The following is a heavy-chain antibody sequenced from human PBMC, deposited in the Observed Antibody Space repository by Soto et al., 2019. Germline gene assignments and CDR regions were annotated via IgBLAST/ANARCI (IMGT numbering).Heavy chain of an antibody. Sequence: GGSLRLSCAVSGFTFSSYGMHWVRQAPGKGLEWVAVITYDGSNKYYGDSVKGRFAISRDNSRDTLYLQMNSLRAEDTAVYYCPKDLAGGVMDVWGQGTTVTVSS. J-gene: IGHJ6*02. V-gene: IGHV3-30*18. CDR3: PKDLAGGVMDV. CDR1: GFTFSSYG. D-gene: IGHD3-10*01. CDR2: ITYDGSNK.